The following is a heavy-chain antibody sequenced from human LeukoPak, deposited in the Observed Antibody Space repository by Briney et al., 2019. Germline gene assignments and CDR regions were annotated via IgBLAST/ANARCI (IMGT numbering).Heavy chain of an antibody. Sequence: ASVKVSCKASGYTFTSYDINWVRQVTGQGLEWMGWMNPNSGNTGYAQKFQGRVTMTRNTSISTAYMELSSLRSEDTAVYYCARGGSYYGSGSYYNCDYWGQGTLVTVSS. V-gene: IGHV1-8*01. CDR1: GYTFTSYD. D-gene: IGHD3-10*01. CDR3: ARGGSYYGSGSYYNCDY. J-gene: IGHJ4*02. CDR2: MNPNSGNT.